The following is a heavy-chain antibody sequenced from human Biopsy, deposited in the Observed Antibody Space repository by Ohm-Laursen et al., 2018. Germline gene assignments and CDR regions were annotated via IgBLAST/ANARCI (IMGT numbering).Heavy chain of an antibody. CDR3: ARERQFRFLEGAFDY. J-gene: IGHJ4*02. CDR1: GGSISDDY. CDR2: ISSGGRA. V-gene: IGHV4-59*01. D-gene: IGHD3-3*01. Sequence: SETLSLTCIVSGGSISDDYWNWIRQPPGKGLQVIGYISSGGRAKYNPSLKSRLTISLDTSKNQLSLRLSSVTAADSAIYHCARERQFRFLEGAFDYWGQGILVTVSS.